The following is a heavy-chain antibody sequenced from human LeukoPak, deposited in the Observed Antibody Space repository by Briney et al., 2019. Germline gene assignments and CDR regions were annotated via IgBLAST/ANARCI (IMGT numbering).Heavy chain of an antibody. V-gene: IGHV4-59*08. CDR1: SGSISSYY. D-gene: IGHD3-22*01. CDR2: ISYSGGT. J-gene: IGHJ4*02. CDR3: ARHPDTSGYYFHCDS. Sequence: SETLSLTCTVSSGSISSYYWSWIRQPPGKGLEWIGHISYSGGTNYNPSLKSRVTMSLDTSKNQLSLKLNSVTAADTAVYYCARHPDTSGYYFHCDSWGQGALVTVSS.